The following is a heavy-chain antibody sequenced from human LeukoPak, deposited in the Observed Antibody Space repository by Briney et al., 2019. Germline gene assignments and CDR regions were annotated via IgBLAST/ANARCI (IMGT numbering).Heavy chain of an antibody. CDR1: GFTFSSYE. V-gene: IGHV3-48*03. CDR3: AKAYHYGDYYYFMDV. D-gene: IGHD4-17*01. J-gene: IGHJ6*03. CDR2: ISSSGSTK. Sequence: GGSLRLSCAASGFTFSSYEMNWVRQAPGKGLEWVSYISSSGSTKYYADSVRGRFTISRDDSTDTLNLQMHSLRAEDTAVYYCAKAYHYGDYYYFMDVWGKGTTVIISS.